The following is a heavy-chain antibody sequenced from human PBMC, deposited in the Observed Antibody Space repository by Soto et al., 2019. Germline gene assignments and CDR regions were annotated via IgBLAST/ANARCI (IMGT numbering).Heavy chain of an antibody. CDR1: GCSISSGGYS. Sequence: QLQLQESGSGLVKPSQTLSLTCAVSGCSISSGGYSWRWIRQPPGKGLGWIGYIYHSGSTYYNPSLKSRVTISLDRSKKQFSLKMSSVTAAETAVYYCARGMTTVTTLDYWGQGTLVTVSS. CDR3: ARGMTTVTTLDY. CDR2: IYHSGST. D-gene: IGHD4-17*01. V-gene: IGHV4-30-2*01. J-gene: IGHJ4*02.